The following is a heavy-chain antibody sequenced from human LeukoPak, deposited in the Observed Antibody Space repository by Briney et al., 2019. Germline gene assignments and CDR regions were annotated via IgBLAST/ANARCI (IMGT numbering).Heavy chain of an antibody. V-gene: IGHV3-23*01. CDR1: GFTFSSYA. CDR2: ISGSGGST. J-gene: IGHJ3*02. CDR3: AKAYCGGDCYLADAFDI. D-gene: IGHD2-21*02. Sequence: GGSLRVSCAASGFTFSSYAMSWVRQAPGKGLEWVSAISGSGGSTYYADSVKGRFTISRDNSKNTLYLQMNSLRAEDTAVYYCAKAYCGGDCYLADAFDIWGQGTMVTVSS.